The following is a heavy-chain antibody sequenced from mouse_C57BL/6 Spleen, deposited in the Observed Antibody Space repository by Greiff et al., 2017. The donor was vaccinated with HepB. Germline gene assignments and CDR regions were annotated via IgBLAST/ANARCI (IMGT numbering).Heavy chain of an antibody. CDR3: AREGSEYFDV. Sequence: EVKLMESEGGLVQPGRSMKLSCTASGFTFSDYYMAWVRQVPEKGLEWVANINYDGSSTYYLDSLKSRFIISRDNAKNILYLQMSSLKYEDTATYYCAREGSEYFDVWGTGTTVTVSS. CDR1: GFTFSDYY. CDR2: INYDGSST. J-gene: IGHJ1*03. V-gene: IGHV5-16*01.